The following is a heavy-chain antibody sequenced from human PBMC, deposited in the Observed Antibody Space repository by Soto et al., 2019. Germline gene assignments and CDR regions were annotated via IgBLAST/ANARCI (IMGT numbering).Heavy chain of an antibody. CDR1: GGSISSGGYY. CDR2: IYYIGST. V-gene: IGHV4-30-4*08. CDR3: ARGRYDFWSGYYTQFDY. D-gene: IGHD3-3*01. J-gene: IGHJ4*02. Sequence: SETLSLTCTVSGGSISSGGYYWSWIRQHPGKGLEWIGYIYYIGSTYYNPSLKSRVTISVDTSKNQFSLKLSSVTAADTAVYYCARGRYDFWSGYYTQFDYWGQGTLVTVSS.